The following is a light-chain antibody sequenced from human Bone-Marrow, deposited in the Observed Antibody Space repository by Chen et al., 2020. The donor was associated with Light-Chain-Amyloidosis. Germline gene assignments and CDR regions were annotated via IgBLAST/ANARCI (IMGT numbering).Light chain of an antibody. CDR2: DDS. V-gene: IGLV3-21*02. Sequence: SYVLTQPSSVSVAPGQTATIACGGNNIGSTSVHWYQQTPGQAPLLVGYDDSDRPSGIPERSSGSNAGNAATLTISRVEAGDEAYYYCQVWDRSSDRPVFGGGTKLTVL. CDR1: NIGSTS. J-gene: IGLJ3*02. CDR3: QVWDRSSDRPV.